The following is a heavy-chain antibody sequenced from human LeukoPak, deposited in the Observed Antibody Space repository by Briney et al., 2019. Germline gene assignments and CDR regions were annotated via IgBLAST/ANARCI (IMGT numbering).Heavy chain of an antibody. CDR2: ISSSSSYI. D-gene: IGHD6-19*01. CDR1: GFTFSSYS. CDR3: ARAWTQGQWLVLSYYFDY. V-gene: IGHV3-21*01. J-gene: IGHJ4*02. Sequence: GGSLRLSCAASGFTFSSYSMNWVRQAPGKGLEWVSSISSSSSYIYYADSVKGRFTVSRDNAKNSLYLQMNSLRAEDTAVYYCARAWTQGQWLVLSYYFDYWGQGTLVTVSS.